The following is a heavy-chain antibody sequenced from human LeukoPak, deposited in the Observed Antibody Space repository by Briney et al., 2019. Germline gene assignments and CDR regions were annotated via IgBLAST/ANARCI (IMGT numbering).Heavy chain of an antibody. D-gene: IGHD3-22*01. J-gene: IGHJ4*02. CDR2: IYHSGST. CDR1: GGSISSGGYY. V-gene: IGHV4-30-2*01. Sequence: NPSETLSLTCTVSGGSISSGGYYWSWIRQPPGKGLEWIGYIYHSGSTYYNPSLKSRVTISVDRSKNQFSLKLSSVTAADTAVYYCARAGGYPYYFDYWGQGTLVTVSS. CDR3: ARAGGYPYYFDY.